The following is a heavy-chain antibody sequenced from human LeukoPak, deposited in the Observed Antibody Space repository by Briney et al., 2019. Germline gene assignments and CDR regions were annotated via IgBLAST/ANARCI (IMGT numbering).Heavy chain of an antibody. Sequence: GGSLRISCAASGLTFSSNGMHSFRQAPGKGLKWVAVRCYDGINKYYADSVKGRFTISRDNSKYALYLQMNSLRAEDTAVYFFFFKQKTAYEIYYFDYWGQGTLVTVSS. CDR2: RCYDGINK. J-gene: IGHJ4*02. D-gene: IGHD2-15*01. V-gene: IGHV3-33*01. CDR3: FFKQKTAYEIYYFDY. CDR1: GLTFSSNG.